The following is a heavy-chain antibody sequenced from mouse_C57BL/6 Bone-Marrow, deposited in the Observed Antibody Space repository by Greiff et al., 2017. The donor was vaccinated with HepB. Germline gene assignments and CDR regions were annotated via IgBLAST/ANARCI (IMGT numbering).Heavy chain of an antibody. J-gene: IGHJ1*03. D-gene: IGHD1-1*01. CDR2: IWTGGGT. V-gene: IGHV2-9-1*01. Sequence: QVQLKESGPGLVAPSQSLSITCTVSGFSLTSYAISWVRQPPGKGLEWLGVIWTGGGTNYNSALKSRLSISKDNSKSQVFLKMNSLQTDDTARYYCARNDGLITTVVATEWYFDVWGTGTTVTVSS. CDR3: ARNDGLITTVVATEWYFDV. CDR1: GFSLTSYA.